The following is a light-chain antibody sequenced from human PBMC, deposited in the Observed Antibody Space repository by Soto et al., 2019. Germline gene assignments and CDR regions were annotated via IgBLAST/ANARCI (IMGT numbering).Light chain of an antibody. V-gene: IGKV3-20*01. CDR3: HQYGTAPLT. Sequence: EVVFTQSPGTLSLSPGERATLSCRASQSVAANYLAWYQQKRGQAPRLLIYGASSRATGIPDRFSGSGSGTDFTLTISRXEPEDFSVYYCHQYGTAPLTFGPGTKVDIK. CDR2: GAS. CDR1: QSVAANY. J-gene: IGKJ3*01.